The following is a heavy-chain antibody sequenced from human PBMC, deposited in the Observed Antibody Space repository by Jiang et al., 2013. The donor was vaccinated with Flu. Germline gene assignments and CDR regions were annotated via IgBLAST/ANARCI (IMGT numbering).Heavy chain of an antibody. J-gene: IGHJ5*02. CDR3: ARRVFDASGSAQFDL. CDR1: GYLFIDYW. CDR2: IYPSDSDI. D-gene: IGHD3-10*01. V-gene: IGHV5-51*01. Sequence: VQLVESGAEVKKPGESLKISCQASGYLFIDYWVGWVRRMPGKGLEWMATIYPSDSDIRYSPSFEGQVTISADKSINTAYLQWSSLKASDTAMYYCARRVFDASGSAQFDLWGQGPRSPSPQ.